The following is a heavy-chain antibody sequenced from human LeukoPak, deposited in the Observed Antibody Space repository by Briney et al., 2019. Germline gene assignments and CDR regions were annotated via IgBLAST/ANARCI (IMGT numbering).Heavy chain of an antibody. Sequence: GGSLRLSCAASGFTFSSYSMNWVRQAPGKGLEWVSYISSSSSTIYDADSVKGRFTISRDNAKNSLYLQMNSLRAEDTAVYYCASGSYSDFDYWGQGTLVTVSS. CDR3: ASGSYSDFDY. J-gene: IGHJ4*02. V-gene: IGHV3-48*01. CDR2: ISSSSSTI. D-gene: IGHD1-26*01. CDR1: GFTFSSYS.